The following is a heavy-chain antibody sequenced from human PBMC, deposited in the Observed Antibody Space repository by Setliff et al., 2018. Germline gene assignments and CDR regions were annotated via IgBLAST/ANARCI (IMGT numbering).Heavy chain of an antibody. CDR1: GYRLSSHW. D-gene: IGHD1-26*01. Sequence: PGESLKISCKGSGYRLSSHWIGWVRQMPGKGLEWMGIIYPGDSDTRYSPSLQGQVTISADKSISTAYLQWSSLKASDTAMYYCASSSGSSSNDAFDIWGQGTTVTVSS. CDR3: ASSSGSSSNDAFDI. CDR2: IYPGDSDT. V-gene: IGHV5-51*01. J-gene: IGHJ3*02.